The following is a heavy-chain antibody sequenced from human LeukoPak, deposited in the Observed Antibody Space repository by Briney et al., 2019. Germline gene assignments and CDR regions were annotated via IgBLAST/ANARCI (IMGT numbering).Heavy chain of an antibody. J-gene: IGHJ4*01. V-gene: IGHV3-9*01. CDR2: ISWNSGSI. CDR3: AKDRDYSSSGASVDY. D-gene: IGHD6-6*01. CDR1: GYIFDDYA. Sequence: GGSLRLSCAASGYIFDDYAMHWVRQAPGKGMEWVSGISWNSGSIGYADSVKGRFTISRDNAKNSLYLQMNSLRAEDTALYYCAKDRDYSSSGASVDYWGQGTLVTVSS.